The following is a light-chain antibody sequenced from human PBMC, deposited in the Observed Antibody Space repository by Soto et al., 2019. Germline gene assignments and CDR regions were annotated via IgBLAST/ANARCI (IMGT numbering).Light chain of an antibody. CDR2: KAS. CDR1: QSFSTW. V-gene: IGKV1-5*03. Sequence: DIQMTQSPSTLSASVGDRVTITCRASQSFSTWLAWYQQKPGKAPKLLIYKASSLESGVPTRFSGSGSGIEFTLTISSLQPDDFATYYCLQYNSLPFTFGPGTKVDIK. J-gene: IGKJ3*01. CDR3: LQYNSLPFT.